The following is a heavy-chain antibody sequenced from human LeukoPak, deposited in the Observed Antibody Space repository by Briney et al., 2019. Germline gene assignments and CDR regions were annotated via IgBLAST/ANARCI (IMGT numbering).Heavy chain of an antibody. Sequence: SETLSLTCAVYGGSFSGYYWSWIRQPPGKGLEWIGEINHSGSTNYNPSLKSRVTISVDTSKNQFSLKLSSVTAADTAVYYCARTEEWSEWNWFDPWGQGTLVTVSS. CDR1: GGSFSGYY. CDR2: INHSGST. V-gene: IGHV4-34*01. CDR3: ARTEEWSEWNWFDP. D-gene: IGHD3-3*01. J-gene: IGHJ5*02.